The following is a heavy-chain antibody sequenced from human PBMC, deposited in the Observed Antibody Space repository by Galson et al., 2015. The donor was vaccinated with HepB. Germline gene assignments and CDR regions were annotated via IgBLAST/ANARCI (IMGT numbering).Heavy chain of an antibody. D-gene: IGHD2-15*01. CDR2: IWSDGSNQ. CDR1: GFTFNTYG. Sequence: SLRLSCAAAGFTFNTYGMHWVRQAPGKGLEWVALIWSDGSNQYYADSVKGRFTISRDNSRNTLYLQMNSLRAEDTALYYCAREAQTAAPACLECWGQGTLVTVSS. V-gene: IGHV3-33*01. CDR3: AREAQTAAPACLEC. J-gene: IGHJ4*02.